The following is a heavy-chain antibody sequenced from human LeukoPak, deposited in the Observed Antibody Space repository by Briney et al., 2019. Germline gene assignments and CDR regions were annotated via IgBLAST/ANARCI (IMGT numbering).Heavy chain of an antibody. CDR1: GFTFSSYA. D-gene: IGHD3-3*01. Sequence: GGSLRLSCAASGFTFSSYAMSWVRQAPGKGLEWVSAISGSGGSTYYADSMKGRFTISRDNSKNTLYLQMNSLRAEDTAVYYCAKVSDYDFWSGYYKIGFGYWGQGTLVTVSS. J-gene: IGHJ4*02. CDR2: ISGSGGST. V-gene: IGHV3-23*01. CDR3: AKVSDYDFWSGYYKIGFGY.